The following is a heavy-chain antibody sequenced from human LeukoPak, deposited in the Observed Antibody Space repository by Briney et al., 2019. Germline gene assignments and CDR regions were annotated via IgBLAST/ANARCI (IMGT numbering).Heavy chain of an antibody. CDR1: GGSISRSTYY. D-gene: IGHD3-22*01. Sequence: SETLSLTCTVSGGSISRSTYYWGWIRQPPGKGLEWIGEINHSGGTNYNPSLKSRVTISVDTSKNQFSLKLSSVTAADTAVYYCARRGTYYYDSSGRPNWFDPWGQGTLVTVSS. J-gene: IGHJ5*02. V-gene: IGHV4-39*07. CDR2: INHSGGT. CDR3: ARRGTYYYDSSGRPNWFDP.